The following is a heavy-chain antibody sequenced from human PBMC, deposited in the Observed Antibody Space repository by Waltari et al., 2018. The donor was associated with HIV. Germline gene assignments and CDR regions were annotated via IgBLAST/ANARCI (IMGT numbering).Heavy chain of an antibody. J-gene: IGHJ4*02. Sequence: LVESGGALVKPGGSLRLSCAASGFTFSDYFMSWIRQAPGKGLEWFSYIGTDSSAIEYADSVKGRFTISRDNAKNSLYLQMNSLRVGDTALYYCARAFHDKSGYYPFDHWGQGTLVTVSS. V-gene: IGHV3-11*04. CDR3: ARAFHDKSGYYPFDH. CDR1: GFTFSDYF. D-gene: IGHD3-22*01. CDR2: IGTDSSAI.